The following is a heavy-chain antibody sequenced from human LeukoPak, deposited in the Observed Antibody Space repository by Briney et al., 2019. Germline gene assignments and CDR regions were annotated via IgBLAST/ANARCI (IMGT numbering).Heavy chain of an antibody. V-gene: IGHV1-69*13. CDR2: IIPIFGTA. CDR1: GGTFSSYA. D-gene: IGHD6-19*01. Sequence: SVKVSCKASGGTFSSYAISWVRQAPGQGLEWMGGIIPIFGTANYAQKFQGRVTITADESTSTAYMGLSSLRSEDTAVYYCARVYQEWLVRPPYFQHWGQGTLVTVSS. J-gene: IGHJ1*01. CDR3: ARVYQEWLVRPPYFQH.